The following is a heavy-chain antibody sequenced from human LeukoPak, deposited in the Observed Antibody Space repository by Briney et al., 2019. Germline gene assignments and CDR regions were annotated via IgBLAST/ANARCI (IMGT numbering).Heavy chain of an antibody. D-gene: IGHD3-10*01. V-gene: IGHV1-46*01. J-gene: IGHJ5*02. CDR2: INPTGTTT. Sequence: ASVKVSCKASGYTFINNWMHWVRQAPGQGLEWVGLINPTGTTTLYAQKFQGRVTLTRDMSTSTDYMELRSLKSEDTAVYYCARDNSVGDIAWWFDPWGQGTLITVSS. CDR3: ARDNSVGDIAWWFDP. CDR1: GYTFINNW.